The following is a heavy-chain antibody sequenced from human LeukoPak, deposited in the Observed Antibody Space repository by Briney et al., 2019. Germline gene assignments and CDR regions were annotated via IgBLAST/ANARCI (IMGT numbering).Heavy chain of an antibody. CDR2: INHSGST. V-gene: IGHV4-34*01. J-gene: IGHJ5*02. CDR1: GGSFRGYY. CDR3: ARKKVVVVAAKEVWFDP. D-gene: IGHD2-15*01. Sequence: SETLSLTCAVYGGSFRGYYWSWIRQPPGKGLEWIGEINHSGSTNYNPSLKSRVTISVDTSKNQFSLKLSSVTAADTAVYYCARKKVVVVAAKEVWFDPWGQGTLVTVSS.